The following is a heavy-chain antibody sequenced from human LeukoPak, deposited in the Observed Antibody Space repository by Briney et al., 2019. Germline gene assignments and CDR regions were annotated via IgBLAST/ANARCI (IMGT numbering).Heavy chain of an antibody. J-gene: IGHJ4*02. CDR1: GYTFTSYD. CDR3: ARGHGERQQQAKYYFDY. D-gene: IGHD6-13*01. Sequence: GASVKVSCKASGYTFTSYDINWVRQATGQGLEWMGWMNPNSGNTGYAQKFQGRVTMTRNTSISTAYMELSSLRSEDTAVYYCARGHGERQQQAKYYFDYWGQGTLVTVSS. V-gene: IGHV1-8*01. CDR2: MNPNSGNT.